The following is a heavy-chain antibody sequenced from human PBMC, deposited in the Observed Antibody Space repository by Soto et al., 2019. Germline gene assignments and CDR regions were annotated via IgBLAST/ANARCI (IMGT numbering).Heavy chain of an antibody. D-gene: IGHD3-9*01. CDR2: ISSSSRTI. V-gene: IGHV3-48*02. CDR3: ARDPPNYYDILTVYYYFDY. CDR1: GFTFSSYN. Sequence: GGAPXPSCAASGFTFSSYNMKLGRPAPGEGGGGGSYISSSSRTIYYADSVEGPITISTDNAKKSLYLQKNSLEDEDTAVVFYARDPPNYYDILTVYYYFDYWGQGTLVTVSS. J-gene: IGHJ4*02.